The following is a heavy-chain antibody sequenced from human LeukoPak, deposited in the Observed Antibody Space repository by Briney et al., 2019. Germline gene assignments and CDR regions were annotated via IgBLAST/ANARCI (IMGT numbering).Heavy chain of an antibody. D-gene: IGHD1-14*01. J-gene: IGHJ6*03. CDR3: VRLPDYYYYYMDV. Sequence: LRLSCAASGFTFSGYAMSWVRQPPGKGLEWIGSLYYSGSTYYNPSFKTRVTISVDTSKSQFSLKLDSVTAADTAVYYCVRLPDYYYYYMDVWGGGTSVTVSS. CDR1: GFTFSGYA. CDR2: LYYSGST. V-gene: IGHV4-30-2*03.